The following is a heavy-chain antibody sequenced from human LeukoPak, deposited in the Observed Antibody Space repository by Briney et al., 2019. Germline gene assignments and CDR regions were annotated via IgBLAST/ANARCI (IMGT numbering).Heavy chain of an antibody. Sequence: GGSLRLSCAASGFTFSSQAMSWVRQAPGKGLEWVSGISGSGGSTYYADSVKGRFTISRDNSRNTLYLQMHSLRVEDSAVYFCAKRGYGSGSYRYYFDYWGQGTLVTVSS. J-gene: IGHJ4*02. CDR2: ISGSGGST. D-gene: IGHD3-10*01. CDR3: AKRGYGSGSYRYYFDY. CDR1: GFTFSSQA. V-gene: IGHV3-23*01.